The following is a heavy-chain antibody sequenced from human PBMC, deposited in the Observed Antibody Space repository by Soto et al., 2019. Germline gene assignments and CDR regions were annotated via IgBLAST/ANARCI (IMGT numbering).Heavy chain of an antibody. CDR2: ISGTGGTT. D-gene: IGHD2-2*01. V-gene: IGHV3-23*01. CDR3: AKVYCSSTSCSLDY. CDR1: GFTFTNYA. Sequence: PGGSLRLSCAASGFTFTNYAMNWVRQAPGKGLEWVSDISGTGGTTYNADSVKGRFTISRDNAMNTPYLQMNSLRAEDTALYYCAKVYCSSTSCSLDYWGQGTLVTVS. J-gene: IGHJ4*02.